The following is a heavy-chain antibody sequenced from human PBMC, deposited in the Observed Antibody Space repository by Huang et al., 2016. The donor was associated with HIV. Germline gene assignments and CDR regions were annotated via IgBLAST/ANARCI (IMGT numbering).Heavy chain of an antibody. CDR2: RNPKSGKV. D-gene: IGHD3-10*01. CDR1: GYTFTNYD. Sequence: QIQLAQSGAEVKKPWASVKVSCKASGYTFTNYDINLVRQASGQGFEGMGWRNPKSGKVGYTKKVQGRVAIVRNSSINTSYLEVTSLTSEDTAVYYCARGFGINYNHEAFDVWGQGTMVTVSS. J-gene: IGHJ3*01. V-gene: IGHV1-8*01. CDR3: ARGFGINYNHEAFDV.